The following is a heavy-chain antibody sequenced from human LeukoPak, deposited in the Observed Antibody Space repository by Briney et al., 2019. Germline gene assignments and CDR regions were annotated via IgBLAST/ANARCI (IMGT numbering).Heavy chain of an antibody. CDR3: ARRAPISTHYGSGLRLQDAFDI. CDR2: IYPGDSDT. J-gene: IGHJ3*02. CDR1: GYSFTSYW. Sequence: GESLKISCKGSGYSFTSYWIGWVRQMPGKGLEWMGIIYPGDSDTRYSPSFQGQVTISADKSISTAYLQWSSLKASDTAMYYCARRAPISTHYGSGLRLQDAFDIWGQGTMVTVSS. V-gene: IGHV5-51*01. D-gene: IGHD3-10*01.